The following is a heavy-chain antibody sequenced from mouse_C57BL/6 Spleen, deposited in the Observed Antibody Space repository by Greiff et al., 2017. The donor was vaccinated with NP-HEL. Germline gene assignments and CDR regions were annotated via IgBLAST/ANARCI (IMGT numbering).Heavy chain of an antibody. CDR3: AKEGVYGSSSWFAY. CDR1: GYTFTDYY. V-gene: IGHV1-19*01. CDR2: INPYNGGT. D-gene: IGHD1-1*01. Sequence: EVQLQQSGPVLVKPGASVKMSCKASGYTFTDYYMNWVKQSHGKSLEWIGVINPYNGGTSYNQKFKGKATLTVDKSSSTAYMELNSLTSEDSAVYYCAKEGVYGSSSWFAYWGQGTLVTVSA. J-gene: IGHJ3*01.